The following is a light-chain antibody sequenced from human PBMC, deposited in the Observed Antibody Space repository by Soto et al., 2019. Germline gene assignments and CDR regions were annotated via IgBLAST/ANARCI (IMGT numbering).Light chain of an antibody. CDR2: EVS. CDR3: SSYSGTNNLLI. Sequence: QSVLTQPPSASGSPGQSVTISCTGTSNDVGNYNYVSWYQQHPGKAPKVLISEVSKRPSGVPDRFSGSKSGNMASLTVSGLHAEDEADYYCSSYSGTNNLLIFGGGTQLTVL. CDR1: SNDVGNYNY. J-gene: IGLJ7*01. V-gene: IGLV2-8*01.